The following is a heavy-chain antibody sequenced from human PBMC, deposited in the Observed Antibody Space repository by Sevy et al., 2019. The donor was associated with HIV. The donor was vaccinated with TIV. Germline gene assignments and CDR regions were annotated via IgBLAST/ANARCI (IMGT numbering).Heavy chain of an antibody. J-gene: IGHJ4*02. Sequence: GGSLRLSCAVSGFTFTDYYMSWIRQAPGKGPEWLAYINNSSRLINYVKSVRGRFTISRDNAKNSMYLRMNSLRAEDTAVYYCARGKVLFDYWGQGALVTVSS. V-gene: IGHV3-11*06. CDR2: INNSSRLI. CDR3: ARGKVLFDY. CDR1: GFTFTDYY.